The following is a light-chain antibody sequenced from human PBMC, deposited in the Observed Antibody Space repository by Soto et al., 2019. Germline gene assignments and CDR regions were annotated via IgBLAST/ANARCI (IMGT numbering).Light chain of an antibody. CDR2: DVS. CDR3: CSFTTSSICV. Sequence: QSALTQPASVSGSPGQSITISCTGTSNDVGYYNYVSWFQQYPGKVPKLMIYDVSNRPSGVSNRFSGTKSGNTASLTISGLHAEDDAYYYCCSFTTSSICVFGTGTKLTVL. CDR1: SNDVGYYNY. V-gene: IGLV2-14*01. J-gene: IGLJ1*01.